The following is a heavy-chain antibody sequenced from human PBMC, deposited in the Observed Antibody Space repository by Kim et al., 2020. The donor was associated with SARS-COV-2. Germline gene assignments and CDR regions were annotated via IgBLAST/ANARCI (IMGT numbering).Heavy chain of an antibody. V-gene: IGHV1-24*01. J-gene: IGHJ4*02. CDR2: FDPEDGET. D-gene: IGHD2-21*01. Sequence: ASVKVSCKVSGYTLTELSMHWVRQAPGKGLEWMGGFDPEDGETIYAQKFQGRVTMTEDTSTDTAYMELSRLRSEDTAVYYCATEFAYCGGECYSFDYWGQRALVTVSS. CDR3: ATEFAYCGGECYSFDY. CDR1: GYTLTELS.